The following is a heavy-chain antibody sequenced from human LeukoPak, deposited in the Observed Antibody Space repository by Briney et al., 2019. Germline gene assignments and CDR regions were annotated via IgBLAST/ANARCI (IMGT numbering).Heavy chain of an antibody. CDR2: IYSGGSN. J-gene: IGHJ2*01. CDR1: GFTVSSNY. V-gene: IGHV3-53*01. Sequence: PGGSLILSCAASGFTVSSNYMSWVRQAPGRGLEWGSPIYSGGSNYYAYSVKGRFTISRDNSKNTLYLQMNSLRAGDTAVYYCARDGGSGYSNWYFDLWGRGTLVTVSS. D-gene: IGHD3-22*01. CDR3: ARDGGSGYSNWYFDL.